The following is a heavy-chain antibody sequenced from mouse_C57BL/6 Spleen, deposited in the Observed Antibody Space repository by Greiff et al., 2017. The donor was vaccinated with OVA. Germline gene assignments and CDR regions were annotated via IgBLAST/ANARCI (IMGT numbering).Heavy chain of an antibody. CDR1: GFTFSDYG. CDR2: ISSGSSTI. Sequence: EVHLVESGGGLVKPGGSLKLSCAASGFTFSDYGMHWVRQAPEQGLEWVAYISSGSSTIYYADTVKGRFTISRDNAKNTLFLQMTSLRSEDTAMYYCARPAGTGYFDYWGQGTTLTVSS. D-gene: IGHD4-1*01. CDR3: ARPAGTGYFDY. V-gene: IGHV5-17*01. J-gene: IGHJ2*01.